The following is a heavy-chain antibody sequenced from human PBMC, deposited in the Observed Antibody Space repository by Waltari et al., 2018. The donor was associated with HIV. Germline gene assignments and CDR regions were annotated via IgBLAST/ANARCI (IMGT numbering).Heavy chain of an antibody. Sequence: QVQLVGAGGGVVQPGGSLKLSCAASGFTFSHYALHWVRQAPGRGLGGVALICVEGDKKKYADSVWCRFTVSIDNTKNTLYLQMNSLRPGDTALYYCAREGDCVSNRCSGGLLSYWGQGTLVSVSS. J-gene: IGHJ4*02. V-gene: IGHV3-30-3*01. CDR1: GFTFSHYA. CDR3: AREGDCVSNRCSGGLLSY. CDR2: ICVEGDKK. D-gene: IGHD2-2*01.